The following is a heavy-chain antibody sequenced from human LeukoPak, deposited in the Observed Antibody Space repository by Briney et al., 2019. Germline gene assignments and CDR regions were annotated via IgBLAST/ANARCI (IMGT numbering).Heavy chain of an antibody. CDR1: GGSISGYY. D-gene: IGHD3-3*01. J-gene: IGHJ2*01. Sequence: SETLSLTCTVSGGSISGYYWSWIRQPPRKGLEWIGCIYTTGSTDYNPSLKSRVTISVDTSKNQLSLNLSSVTAADTAVYYCARRGTIFGPESLWGRGTLVTVSS. CDR3: ARRGTIFGPESL. CDR2: IYTTGST. V-gene: IGHV4-4*09.